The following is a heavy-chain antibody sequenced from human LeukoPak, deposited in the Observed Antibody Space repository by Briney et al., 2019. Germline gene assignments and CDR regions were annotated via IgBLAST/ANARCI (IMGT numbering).Heavy chain of an antibody. V-gene: IGHV5-51*01. CDR1: GYSFTSYW. J-gene: IGHJ4*02. Sequence: GESLKISCKGSGYSFTSYWIGWVRQMPGKGLEWMGIIYPGDSDTRYSPSFQGQVTISADKSISTAYLQWSSLKASDTAMYYCAMEEDSSGYYFGYWGQGTLVTVSS. D-gene: IGHD3-22*01. CDR2: IYPGDSDT. CDR3: AMEEDSSGYYFGY.